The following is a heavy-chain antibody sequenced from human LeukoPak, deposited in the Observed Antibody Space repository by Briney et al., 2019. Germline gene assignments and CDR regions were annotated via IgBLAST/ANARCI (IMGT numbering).Heavy chain of an antibody. CDR2: IHIYRGNT. D-gene: IGHD6-13*01. V-gene: IGHV1-18*01. CDR1: GYSSTNYG. Sequence: ASVKVSCKASGYSSTNYGISCVRQAPGQGLEWMGWIHIYRGNTNYAQKFQGRVTMTTDTSTSTVYMEVRGLRPEDTAMYYCARDVGITVADSFDPWGQGTLVTVSS. CDR3: ARDVGITVADSFDP. J-gene: IGHJ5*02.